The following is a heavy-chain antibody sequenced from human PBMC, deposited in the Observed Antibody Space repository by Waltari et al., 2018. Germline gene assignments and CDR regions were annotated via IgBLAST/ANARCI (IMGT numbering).Heavy chain of an antibody. Sequence: EVQLVESGGGLVKPGGSLRLSCAASGFTFSSYSMNWVRQAPGKGLEWVSSIRSSSSYIYYADSVKGRVTISRDNAKNSLYLQMNSLRAEDTAVYYCARELTYSNYAVGAANWFDPWGQGTLVTVSS. D-gene: IGHD4-4*01. V-gene: IGHV3-21*01. CDR2: IRSSSSYI. CDR3: ARELTYSNYAVGAANWFDP. J-gene: IGHJ5*02. CDR1: GFTFSSYS.